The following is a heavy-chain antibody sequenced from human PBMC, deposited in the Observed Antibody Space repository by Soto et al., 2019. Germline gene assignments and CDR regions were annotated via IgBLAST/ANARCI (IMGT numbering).Heavy chain of an antibody. V-gene: IGHV3-21*04. Sequence: GGSLRLSCAASGFTFSSYSMNWVRQAPGKGLEWVSSISSSSSYIYYADSVKGRFTISRDNAKNSLYLQMNSLRAEDTAVYYCARGGIAAGFDIWGQGTMVTVSS. CDR3: ARGGIAAGFDI. CDR2: ISSSSSYI. D-gene: IGHD6-13*01. J-gene: IGHJ3*02. CDR1: GFTFSSYS.